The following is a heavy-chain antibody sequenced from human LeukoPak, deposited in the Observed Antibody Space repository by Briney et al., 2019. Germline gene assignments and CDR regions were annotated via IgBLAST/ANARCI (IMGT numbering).Heavy chain of an antibody. CDR2: MNPNRGNT. D-gene: IGHD1-1*01. CDR3: ARLVVQLDYYYYYYMDV. V-gene: IGHV1-8*01. J-gene: IGHJ6*03. Sequence: ASVTVSSTASGYTFTIYDINWVRQAPGQGREWMGWMNPNRGNTGYAQKFQGRVTMTRNTSISTAYMELSSLRSEDTAVYYCARLVVQLDYYYYYYMDVWGKGTTVTVSS. CDR1: GYTFTIYD.